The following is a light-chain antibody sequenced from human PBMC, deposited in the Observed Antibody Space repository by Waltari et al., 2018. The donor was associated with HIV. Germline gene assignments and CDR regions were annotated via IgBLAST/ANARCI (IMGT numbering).Light chain of an antibody. V-gene: IGLV2-14*01. CDR1: SSDVGGYDY. Sequence: QSALTQPASVSGSLGQSITIPCTGTSSDVGGYDYFSWYQQHPGRAPKLLIYDVSNRPSGVSNRFSGSKSGNTASLTISGLQAEDEADYHCSSYTSSSALEVVFGGGTTLTVL. CDR3: SSYTSSSALEVV. CDR2: DVS. J-gene: IGLJ3*02.